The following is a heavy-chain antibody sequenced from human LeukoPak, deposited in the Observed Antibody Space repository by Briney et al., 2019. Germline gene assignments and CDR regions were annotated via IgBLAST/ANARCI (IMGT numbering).Heavy chain of an antibody. D-gene: IGHD3-3*02. J-gene: IGHJ6*03. V-gene: IGHV4-4*07. CDR1: GASVSDYY. Sequence: SETLSLTCTVSGASVSDYYWSWVRQPAGKGLEWIGRIFTTGSTDYNPSLKSRVTMSRDRSTNQLFLTLTSVTAADTAVYYCARASDSIFSYYYHMDLWGKGITVTVSS. CDR2: IFTTGST. CDR3: ARASDSIFSYYYHMDL.